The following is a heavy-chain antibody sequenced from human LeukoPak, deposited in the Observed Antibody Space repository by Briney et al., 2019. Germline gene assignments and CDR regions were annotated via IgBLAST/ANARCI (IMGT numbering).Heavy chain of an antibody. CDR3: ARGDDFWSGYYLDAFDI. J-gene: IGHJ3*02. CDR1: GFTFSDYY. Sequence: PGGSLRLSCAASGFTFSDYYMSWIRQAPGKGLEWVSYISSSGSTIYYADSVKGRFTISRDNSKNTLYLQMNSLRAEDTAVYYCARGDDFWSGYYLDAFDIWGQGTMVTVSS. V-gene: IGHV3-11*04. CDR2: ISSSGSTI. D-gene: IGHD3-3*01.